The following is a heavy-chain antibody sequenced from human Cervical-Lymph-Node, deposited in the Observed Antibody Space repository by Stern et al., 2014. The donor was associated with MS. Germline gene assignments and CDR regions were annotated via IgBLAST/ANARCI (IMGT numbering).Heavy chain of an antibody. V-gene: IGHV4-30-2*01. Sequence: QLQLQESGSGLVKPSQTLSLTSAVSGGSISSGGYSWCWIRQPPRKGLGWIGYIYHSGSTYYNPSLKCSVTISVDKSQKQVTPKLSSGTAADTAVYYCARSSTVTPNAFDIWGQGTMVTVSS. D-gene: IGHD4-17*01. J-gene: IGHJ3*02. CDR1: GGSISSGGYS. CDR3: ARSSTVTPNAFDI. CDR2: IYHSGST.